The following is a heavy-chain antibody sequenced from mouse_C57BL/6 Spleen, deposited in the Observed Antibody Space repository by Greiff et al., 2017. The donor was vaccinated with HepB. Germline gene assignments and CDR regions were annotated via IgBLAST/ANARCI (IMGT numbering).Heavy chain of an antibody. CDR2: ISSGGSYT. V-gene: IGHV5-6*01. J-gene: IGHJ3*01. Sequence: EVQVVESGGDLVKPGGSLKLSCAASGFTFSSYGMSWVRQTPDKRLEWVATISSGGSYTYYPDSVKGRFTISRDNAKNTLYLQMSSLKSEDTAMYYCARRYDYDGGSWFAYWGQGTLVTVSA. CDR1: GFTFSSYG. D-gene: IGHD2-4*01. CDR3: ARRYDYDGGSWFAY.